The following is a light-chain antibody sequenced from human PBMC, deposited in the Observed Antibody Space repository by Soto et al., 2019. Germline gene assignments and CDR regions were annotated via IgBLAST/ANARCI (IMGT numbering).Light chain of an antibody. CDR2: GAS. Sequence: EIVLTQSPGTLSLSPGERATLYCRASQSVGSSYLAWYQQKPGQAPRLLIYGASSRATGIPDRFSGSGSGTDFTLTISRLEPEDFAVYYCQQYGSSSEITFGQGTRLEIK. J-gene: IGKJ5*01. CDR1: QSVGSSY. CDR3: QQYGSSSEIT. V-gene: IGKV3-20*01.